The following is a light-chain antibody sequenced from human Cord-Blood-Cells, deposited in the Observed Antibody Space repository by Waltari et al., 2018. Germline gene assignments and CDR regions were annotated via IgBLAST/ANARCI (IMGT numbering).Light chain of an antibody. CDR1: SSDVGSYNL. J-gene: IGLJ1*01. CDR3: CSYAGSSTYV. V-gene: IGLV2-23*01. CDR2: EGS. Sequence: QPALPQPASPSGPPGPPITISCTGTSSDVGSYNLVSWYQQPPGKAPKLMIYEGSKRPSGVSNRFSGSKSGNTASLTISGLQAEDEADYYCCSYAGSSTYVFGTGTKVTVL.